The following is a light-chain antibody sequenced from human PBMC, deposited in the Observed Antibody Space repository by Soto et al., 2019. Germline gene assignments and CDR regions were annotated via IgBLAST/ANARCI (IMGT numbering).Light chain of an antibody. Sequence: QSVLTQPPSASGTPGQRVTISCSGSSSNIGSNFVYWYQQLPGTAPKLLIYRNNQRPSGVPDRFSGSRSGTSASLAISGLRSEDEAHYYCAAWDDSLSGRGVFGGGTKLTVL. CDR2: RNN. CDR1: SSNIGSNF. CDR3: AAWDDSLSGRGV. J-gene: IGLJ3*02. V-gene: IGLV1-47*01.